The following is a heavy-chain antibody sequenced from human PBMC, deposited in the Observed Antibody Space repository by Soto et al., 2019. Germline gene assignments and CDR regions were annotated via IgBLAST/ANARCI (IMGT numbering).Heavy chain of an antibody. CDR3: ARYNWGAMGAFDI. J-gene: IGHJ3*02. CDR2: IYYSGST. V-gene: IGHV4-61*08. D-gene: IGHD1-1*01. CDR1: GGSLSSGGYF. Sequence: ASETLSLTCAVSGGSLSSGGYFWGWIRQPPGKGLEWIGYIYYSGSTNYNPSLKSRVTISVDTSKNQFSLKLSSVTAADTAVYYCARYNWGAMGAFDIWGQGTMVTVSS.